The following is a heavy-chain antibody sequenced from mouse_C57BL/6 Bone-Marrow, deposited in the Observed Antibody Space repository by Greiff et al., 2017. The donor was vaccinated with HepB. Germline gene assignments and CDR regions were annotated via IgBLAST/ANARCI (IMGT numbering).Heavy chain of an antibody. CDR3: AMGGVLLRGAWFAY. V-gene: IGHV5-17*01. CDR2: ISSGSSTI. D-gene: IGHD1-1*01. Sequence: EVQGVESGGGLVKPGGSLKLSCAASGFTFSDYGMHWVRQAPEKGLEWVAYISSGSSTIYYADTVKGRFTISRDNAKNTLFLQMTSLRSEDTAMYYCAMGGVLLRGAWFAYWGQGTLVTVSA. J-gene: IGHJ3*01. CDR1: GFTFSDYG.